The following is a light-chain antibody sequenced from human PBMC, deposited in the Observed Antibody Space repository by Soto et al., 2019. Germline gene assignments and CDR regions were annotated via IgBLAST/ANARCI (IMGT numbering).Light chain of an antibody. CDR3: QQSFNTPPYT. Sequence: DVQMTQSPTSLSASGGDRVPITCRASQTIRTTLNWYQQRSGKAPKLLIYGAFHLESGVPPRFSGSGAGTEFTLTIDSLQPEDFATYYCQQSFNTPPYTFGQGTRLEI. J-gene: IGKJ2*01. CDR2: GAF. CDR1: QTIRTT. V-gene: IGKV1-39*01.